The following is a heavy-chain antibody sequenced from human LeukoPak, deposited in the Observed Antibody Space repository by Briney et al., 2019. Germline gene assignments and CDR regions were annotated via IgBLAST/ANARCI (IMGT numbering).Heavy chain of an antibody. CDR3: TKDRPYTAGGAIAH. CDR1: GLTFTNAW. Sequence: GRSLRLSCVASGLTFTNAWMTWVRQAPGKGLEWVGHIKSKVDTGTPDYAAPVKGRFTISRDDSKNTLYLEMNSLQTEDTAVYHCTKDRPYTAGGAIAHWGQGTLVTVSS. J-gene: IGHJ4*02. V-gene: IGHV3-15*05. D-gene: IGHD3-16*02. CDR2: IKSKVDTGTP.